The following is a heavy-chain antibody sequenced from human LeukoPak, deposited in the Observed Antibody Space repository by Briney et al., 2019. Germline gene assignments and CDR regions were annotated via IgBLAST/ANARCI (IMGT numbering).Heavy chain of an antibody. CDR2: INPSGGST. CDR1: GYTFTSYY. D-gene: IGHD3-22*01. V-gene: IGHV1-46*01. J-gene: IGHJ4*02. Sequence: ASVKVSCKASGYTFTSYYMHWVRQAPGQGLEWMGIINPSGGSTSYAQKFQGRVTMTRDTSTSTVYMELSSLRSEDTAVYYCARALRPTYYYDSSGYYGYFDYWGQGTLVTVSS. CDR3: ARALRPTYYYDSSGYYGYFDY.